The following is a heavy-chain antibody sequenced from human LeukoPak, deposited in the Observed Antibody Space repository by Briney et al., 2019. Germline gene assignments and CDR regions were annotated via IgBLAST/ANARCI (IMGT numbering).Heavy chain of an antibody. CDR2: IKQDGTEK. J-gene: IGHJ4*02. Sequence: PGGSLRLSCAASGFTFSSYSMNWVRQAPGKGLEWVANIKQDGTEKYYVDSVKGRFTISRDNAENSLYLQMNSLRAEDTAVYYCXRXTGXPGGTCYSFYDYWGQGTLVTVSS. V-gene: IGHV3-7*01. CDR3: XRXTGXPGGTCYSFYDY. CDR1: GFTFSSYS. D-gene: IGHD2-15*01.